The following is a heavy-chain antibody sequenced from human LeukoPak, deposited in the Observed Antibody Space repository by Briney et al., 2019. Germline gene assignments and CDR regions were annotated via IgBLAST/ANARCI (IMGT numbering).Heavy chain of an antibody. D-gene: IGHD2-15*01. CDR1: GFTFSSYW. V-gene: IGHV3-7*01. Sequence: GGALRLSCAASGFTFSSYWMGWVRQAPGKGLEWVANINHDGSVQHYVDSVKGRFTISRDNARNSLNLQMNSLGVEDTAVYYCSRDWSATNGLDRGQGTLVTVSS. CDR2: INHDGSVQ. CDR3: SRDWSATNGLD. J-gene: IGHJ4*02.